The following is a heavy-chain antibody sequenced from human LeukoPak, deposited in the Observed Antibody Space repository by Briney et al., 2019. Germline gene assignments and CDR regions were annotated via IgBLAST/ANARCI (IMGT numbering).Heavy chain of an antibody. V-gene: IGHV3-48*01. CDR1: GFTFSSYS. Sequence: GGSLRLSCAASGFTFSSYSKNWVRQAPGKGLEWGSYISSSSSTIYYADSVKCRFTISRDNAKNSLYLQMNSLRAEDTAVYYCARDPTRGSSGWYYWGQGTLVTVSS. J-gene: IGHJ4*02. CDR2: ISSSSSTI. D-gene: IGHD6-19*01. CDR3: ARDPTRGSSGWYY.